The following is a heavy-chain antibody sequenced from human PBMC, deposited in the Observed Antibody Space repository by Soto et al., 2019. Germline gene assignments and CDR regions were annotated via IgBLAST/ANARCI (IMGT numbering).Heavy chain of an antibody. CDR2: ISWNSDNI. Sequence: GGSLRLSCAASGVTFDDYAMHWVRQAPGKGLEWVSGISWNSDNIVYADSVKGRFTISRDNAKNSLYLQMNSLRAEDTALYYCAKDLYSNYGDAFDIWGQGTMVTVSS. D-gene: IGHD4-4*01. V-gene: IGHV3-9*01. CDR3: AKDLYSNYGDAFDI. CDR1: GVTFDDYA. J-gene: IGHJ3*02.